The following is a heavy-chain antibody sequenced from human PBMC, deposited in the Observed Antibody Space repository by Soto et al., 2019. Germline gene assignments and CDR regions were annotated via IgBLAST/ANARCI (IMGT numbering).Heavy chain of an antibody. J-gene: IGHJ4*02. V-gene: IGHV1-2*02. CDR3: ARSYSGDEDYGRRFDY. CDR1: GYTCTGYY. CDR2: INPNSGGT. Sequence: SVKVSCMASGYTCTGYYMHWVLQAPGQGLEWMGWINPNSGGTNYAQKFQGRVTMTRDTSISTDYMELSRLRSDDTAVYYCARSYSGDEDYGRRFDYWGQGTLVTVSS. D-gene: IGHD5-12*01.